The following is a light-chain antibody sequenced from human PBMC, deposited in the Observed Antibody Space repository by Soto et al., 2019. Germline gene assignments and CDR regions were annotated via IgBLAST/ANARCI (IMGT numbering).Light chain of an antibody. J-gene: IGLJ2*01. V-gene: IGLV1-36*01. CDR1: TSNIGNNV. CDR3: AAWDDRLNGVI. CDR2: YDD. Sequence: QSVLTQPPSVSEAPRQRVTISCSGSTSNIGNNVVSWYQQLPGKAPKLLIYYDDLLPSGVSDRFSGSKSGTSASLAISGLQSEDEADYFCAAWDDRLNGVIFGGGTKVTVL.